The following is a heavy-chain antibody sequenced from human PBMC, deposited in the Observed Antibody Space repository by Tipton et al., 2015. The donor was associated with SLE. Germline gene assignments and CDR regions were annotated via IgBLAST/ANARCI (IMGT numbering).Heavy chain of an antibody. Sequence: LRLSCSVSGASISSGRFYWSWIRQPAGRGPEWLGHISSTGSTNYNPSLNHRLTISLDTSKNQVSLRLTSVTAADTALYFCARTYSGTQFGARYFDHWGQGTLVPVSS. CDR3: ARTYSGTQFGARYFDH. CDR1: GASISSGRFY. J-gene: IGHJ4*02. V-gene: IGHV4-61*09. CDR2: ISSTGST. D-gene: IGHD1-26*01.